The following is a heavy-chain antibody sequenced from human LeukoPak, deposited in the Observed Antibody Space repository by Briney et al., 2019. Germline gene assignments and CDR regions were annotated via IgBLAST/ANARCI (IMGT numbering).Heavy chain of an antibody. CDR1: GITFSRYA. V-gene: IGHV3-48*02. D-gene: IGHD3-9*01. CDR3: ASDQSIGTDLRYFLDY. Sequence: PGGSLRLSCAASGITFSRYAMNWVRQAPGKGLEWVSYISSISNYIQYADSVKGRFTISRDNAKNSLYLQMNSLRDEDTAVYYCASDQSIGTDLRYFLDYWGQGTLVTVSS. J-gene: IGHJ4*02. CDR2: ISSISNYI.